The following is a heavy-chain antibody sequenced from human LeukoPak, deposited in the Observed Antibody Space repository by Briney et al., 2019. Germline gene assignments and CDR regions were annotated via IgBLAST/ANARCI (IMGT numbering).Heavy chain of an antibody. J-gene: IGHJ4*02. CDR3: VRGEWVR. V-gene: IGHV3-48*03. CDR1: GFTFSSYE. CDR2: ISSSDSIM. D-gene: IGHD3-10*01. Sequence: PGGSLRPSCAASGFTFSSYEMNWVRQAPGKGLAWVSYISSSDSIMYYADSVKGRFTISRDNAKNSLYLQMNSLRAEDTAVYYCVRGEWVRWGQGTLVTVSS.